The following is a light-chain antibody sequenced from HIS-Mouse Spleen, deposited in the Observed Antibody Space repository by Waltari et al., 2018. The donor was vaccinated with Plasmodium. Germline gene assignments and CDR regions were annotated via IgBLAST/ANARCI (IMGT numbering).Light chain of an antibody. CDR2: EGS. CDR3: CSYAGSRV. Sequence: QSALTQPASVSGSPGQSITISCTGTSSDVGSYNLVSWYQQHPGKAPKRMIYEGSKRPSGVSNRVSGSKSGNTASLTIAGLQAEDEADYYCCSYAGSRVFGGGTKLTVI. J-gene: IGLJ2*01. CDR1: SSDVGSYNL. V-gene: IGLV2-23*01.